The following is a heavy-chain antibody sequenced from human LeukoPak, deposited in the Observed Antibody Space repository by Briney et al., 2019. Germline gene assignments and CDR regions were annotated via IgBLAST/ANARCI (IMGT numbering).Heavy chain of an antibody. J-gene: IGHJ4*02. CDR1: GGSISSGDYY. CDR2: IYYSGNT. D-gene: IGHD6-19*01. V-gene: IGHV4-30-4*08. Sequence: SETLFLTCTVSGGSISSGDYYWSWIRQPPGKGLEWIGYIYYSGNTNYNPSLKSRVTISVDTSKNQFSLKLSSVTAADTAVYYCAREEHSSALFDYWGQGTLVTVSS. CDR3: AREEHSSALFDY.